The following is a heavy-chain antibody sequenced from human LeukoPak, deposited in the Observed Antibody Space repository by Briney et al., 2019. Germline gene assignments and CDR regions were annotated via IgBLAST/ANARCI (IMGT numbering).Heavy chain of an antibody. CDR1: GFTFSRYN. V-gene: IGHV3-21*01. D-gene: IGHD3-10*01. Sequence: AGGSLRLSCAASGFTFSRYNMNWGRQAPGKGLEWVSSITSSSIYKYYADSMKGRFTISRDNAKNSLYLQMDSLRAEDTAVYYCARDGITMRILEYWGQGTLVTVSS. CDR2: ITSSSIYK. J-gene: IGHJ4*02. CDR3: ARDGITMRILEY.